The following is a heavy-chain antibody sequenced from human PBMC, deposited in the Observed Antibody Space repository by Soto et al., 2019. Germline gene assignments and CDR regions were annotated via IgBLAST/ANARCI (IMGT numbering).Heavy chain of an antibody. CDR3: AGTTSLQWYYMDVWGRGTTVTVSSGKNTPASVKVSCKASGGTFSSYTISWYGYYYYYMDV. Sequence: PSQTLSLTCVISGDSVSSNTAAWNWIRQSPSGGLEWLGRTYYRSRWYNDYTVSVRGRITINPDTSENKHSLHFYTMTPEDTAVYYCAGTTSLQWYYMDVWGRGTTVTVSSGKNTPASVKVSCKASGGTFSSYTISWYGYYYYYMDVWGKGTTVTVSS. J-gene: IGHJ6*03. CDR2: TYYRSRWYN. V-gene: IGHV6-1*01. CDR1: GDSVSSNTAA. D-gene: IGHD1-7*01.